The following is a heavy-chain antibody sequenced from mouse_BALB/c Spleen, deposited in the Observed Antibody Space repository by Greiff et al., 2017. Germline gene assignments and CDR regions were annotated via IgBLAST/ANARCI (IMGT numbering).Heavy chain of an antibody. CDR2: INPSNGRT. J-gene: IGHJ2*01. CDR1: GYTFTSYW. D-gene: IGHD2-1*01. V-gene: IGHV1S81*02. CDR3: ARSPYGNCDY. Sequence: VQLQQPGAELVKPGASVKLSCKASGYTFTSYWMHWVKQRPGQGLEWIGEINPSNGRTNYNEKFKSKATLTVDKSSSTAYMQLSSLTSEDSAVYYCARSPYGNCDYWGQGTTLTVSS.